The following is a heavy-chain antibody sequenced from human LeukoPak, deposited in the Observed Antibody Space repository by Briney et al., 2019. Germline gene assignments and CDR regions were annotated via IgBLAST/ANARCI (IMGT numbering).Heavy chain of an antibody. D-gene: IGHD6-13*01. CDR3: ARDEGYSSH. CDR1: GFTFSRYW. CDR2: IKQDGSEK. Sequence: GGSLRLSCAVSGFTFSRYWMSWVRQAPGKGLEWVANIKQDGSEKSHVDSVKGRFSVSRDNAKHSLYLQMNSLRAEDTAVYYCARDEGYSSHWGRGTLDIVSS. J-gene: IGHJ4*02. V-gene: IGHV3-7*01.